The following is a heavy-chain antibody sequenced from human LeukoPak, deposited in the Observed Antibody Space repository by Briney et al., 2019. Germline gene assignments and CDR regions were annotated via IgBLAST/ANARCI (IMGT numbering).Heavy chain of an antibody. Sequence: ASVKVSCKASGYTFTGYYMHWVRQAPGQGLEWSGWINPNSGRTNYAQKFQGRVTMTRDTSISTAYMELSRLRSDDTAVYYCAKLYSGYDGYFDYWGQGTLVTVPS. J-gene: IGHJ4*02. D-gene: IGHD5-12*01. CDR1: GYTFTGYY. CDR2: INPNSGRT. V-gene: IGHV1-2*02. CDR3: AKLYSGYDGYFDY.